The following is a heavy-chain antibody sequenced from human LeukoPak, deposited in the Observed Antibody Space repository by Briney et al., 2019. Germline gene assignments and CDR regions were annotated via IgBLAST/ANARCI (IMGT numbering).Heavy chain of an antibody. CDR2: IIPIFGTA. J-gene: IGHJ6*03. CDR1: GGTFSSYA. CDR3: ARGPPLYYDSSGYYHYYYMDV. Sequence: SVKVSCKASGGTFSSYAISWVRQAPGQGLEWMGGIIPIFGTANYAQKFQGRVTITADESTSTAYMELSSLRSEDTAVYYCARGPPLYYDSSGYYHYYYMDVWGKGTTVTVSS. V-gene: IGHV1-69*13. D-gene: IGHD3-22*01.